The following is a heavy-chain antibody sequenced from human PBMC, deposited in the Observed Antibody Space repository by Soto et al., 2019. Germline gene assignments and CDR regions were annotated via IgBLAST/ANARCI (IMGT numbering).Heavy chain of an antibody. V-gene: IGHV3-30*18. CDR3: AKNLVSHPSGYNWFDP. D-gene: IGHD2-8*01. J-gene: IGHJ5*02. CDR2: MSYDGSNK. Sequence: GGSLRLSCAASGFTFSSYGMHWVRQAPGKGLEWVAVMSYDGSNKYYADSVKGRFTISRDNSKNTLFLQMNSLRAEDTAVYYCAKNLVSHPSGYNWFDPWGQGTLVTVSS. CDR1: GFTFSSYG.